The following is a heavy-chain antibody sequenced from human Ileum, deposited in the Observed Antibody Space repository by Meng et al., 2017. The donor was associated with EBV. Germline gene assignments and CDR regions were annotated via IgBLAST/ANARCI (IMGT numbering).Heavy chain of an antibody. D-gene: IGHD6-13*01. CDR3: ARGFYTYGSSCFDY. CDR1: GGSFSGYY. J-gene: IGHJ4*02. Sequence: QGRLQQGGAGVLNSPGTLSLTCAVYGGSFSGYYWTWIRQPPGKGLEWIGEINHSGSTNYNPSLKSRVTISVDKNQFSLKLSSVTAADTAVYSCARGFYTYGSSCFDYWGQGTLVTVSS. V-gene: IGHV4-34*01. CDR2: INHSGST.